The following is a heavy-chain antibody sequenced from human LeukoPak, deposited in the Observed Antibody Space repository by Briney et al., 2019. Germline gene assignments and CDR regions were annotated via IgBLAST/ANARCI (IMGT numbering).Heavy chain of an antibody. J-gene: IGHJ4*02. D-gene: IGHD5-18*01. CDR2: INPNSGGT. CDR1: GYTFTGYY. V-gene: IGHV1-2*02. CDR3: ARKRWRGYSPFIDY. Sequence: GASVKVSCKASGYTFTGYYMHWVRQAPGQGLEWMGWINPNSGGTNYAQKFQGRVTMTRDTSIRTVYMELSRLRSDDTAVYSCARKRWRGYSPFIDYWGQGTLVTVSS.